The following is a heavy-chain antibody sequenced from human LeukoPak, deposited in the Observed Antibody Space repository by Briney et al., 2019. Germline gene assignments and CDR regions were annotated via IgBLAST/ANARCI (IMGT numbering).Heavy chain of an antibody. J-gene: IGHJ6*03. CDR1: GGSISSYY. Sequence: SETLSLTCTVSGGSISSYYWSWIRQPAGKGLEWIGRIYGSGGTNYNSSLKSRVTMSADTSKNQFSLRLSSVTAADTAVYYCAREGITIFGVVIPYYMDVWGKGTTVTVSS. CDR3: AREGITIFGVVIPYYMDV. CDR2: IYGSGGT. D-gene: IGHD3-3*01. V-gene: IGHV4-4*07.